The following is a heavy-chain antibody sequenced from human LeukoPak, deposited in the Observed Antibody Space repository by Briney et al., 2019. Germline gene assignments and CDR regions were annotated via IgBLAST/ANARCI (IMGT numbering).Heavy chain of an antibody. CDR2: ISYDGSNK. D-gene: IGHD3-10*01. J-gene: IGHJ4*02. Sequence: GGSLRLSCAASGFTFSSYGMHWVRQAPGKGLEWVAVISYDGSNKYYADSVKGRFTISRDNSKNTLYLQMNSLRAEDTAVYYCAKAGTEGIVGVIWGQGTLVTASS. V-gene: IGHV3-30*18. CDR3: AKAGTEGIVGVI. CDR1: GFTFSSYG.